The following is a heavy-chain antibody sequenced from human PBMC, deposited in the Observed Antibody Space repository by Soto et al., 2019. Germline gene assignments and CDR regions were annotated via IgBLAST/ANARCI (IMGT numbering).Heavy chain of an antibody. V-gene: IGHV3-66*01. CDR1: GFTVSNNY. CDR3: ARDGTYNWV. Sequence: EVQLVESGGGLVQPGGSLRLSCAASGFTVSNNYMRCVRQAPGKGLEWVSLIYSGGATYYSDSVKGRFTISRDNSKNTLYLQMNSLRAEETAVYYCARDGTYNWVGGQGILVTVSP. J-gene: IGHJ4*02. CDR2: IYSGGAT. D-gene: IGHD1-1*01.